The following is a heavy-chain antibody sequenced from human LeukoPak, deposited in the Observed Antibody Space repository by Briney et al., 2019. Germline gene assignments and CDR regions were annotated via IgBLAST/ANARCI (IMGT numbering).Heavy chain of an antibody. D-gene: IGHD6-6*01. CDR2: VNPNSGAT. V-gene: IGHV1-2*02. CDR1: GYTFTDYY. Sequence: ASVKVSCKASGYTFTDYYMHWVRQAPGQGLEWMGWVNPNSGATNSAQNFQGRVTMTRDTSISTAYMELSRLRSDDTAVYYCARSTSIAAREFDYWGQGTLVTVSS. J-gene: IGHJ4*02. CDR3: ARSTSIAAREFDY.